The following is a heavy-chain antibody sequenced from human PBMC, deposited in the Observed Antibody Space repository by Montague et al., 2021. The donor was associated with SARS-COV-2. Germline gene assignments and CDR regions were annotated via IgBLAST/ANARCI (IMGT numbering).Heavy chain of an antibody. CDR1: GTSFSGYY. Sequence: SETLSLTCAVHGTSFSGYYWNWIRQPPGKGLGWIGEINHGGSTKYSPSLKSRLTISADTSKNQFSLKLTSVAAADTAVYYCARLRDGVVPSPILGVGPYYSYYFIDVWGKGTTVTVSS. V-gene: IGHV4-34*01. J-gene: IGHJ6*03. CDR3: ARLRDGVVPSPILGVGPYYSYYFIDV. D-gene: IGHD3-10*01. CDR2: INHGGST.